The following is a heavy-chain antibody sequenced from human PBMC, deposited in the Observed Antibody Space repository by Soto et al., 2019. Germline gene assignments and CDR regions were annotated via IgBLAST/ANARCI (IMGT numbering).Heavy chain of an antibody. CDR2: IYYSGST. V-gene: IGHV4-39*01. CDR1: GGSISSSSYY. Sequence: SETLSLTCTVSGGSISSSSYYWGWIRQPPGKGLEWIGSIYYSGSTYYNPSLKSRVTISVDTSKNQFSLKLSSVTAADTAVYYCAATLDYGYFPWYFDLWGRGTLVTVSS. J-gene: IGHJ2*01. D-gene: IGHD4-17*01. CDR3: AATLDYGYFPWYFDL.